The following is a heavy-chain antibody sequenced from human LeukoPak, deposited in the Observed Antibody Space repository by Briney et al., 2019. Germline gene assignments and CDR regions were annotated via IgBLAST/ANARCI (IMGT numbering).Heavy chain of an antibody. Sequence: PGGSLRLSCAASGFIFNDYAMHWVRQVPGKGLEWVSGISWNSDTIVYGDSVKGRFTISRDNAKNSLYLQMNSLRAEDTAFYYCAKSQVTTVATAWFESWGRGTLVTVSS. CDR3: AKSQVTTVATAWFES. CDR2: ISWNSDTI. J-gene: IGHJ5*01. V-gene: IGHV3-9*01. D-gene: IGHD4-17*01. CDR1: GFIFNDYA.